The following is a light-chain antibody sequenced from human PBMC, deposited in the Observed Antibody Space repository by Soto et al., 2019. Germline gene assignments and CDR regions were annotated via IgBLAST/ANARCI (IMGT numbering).Light chain of an antibody. V-gene: IGKV3-20*01. Sequence: EIVMTQSPATLSVSPGERATLSCRASQSFSSSLAWYQQKPGQAPRLLIYGASSRATGIPDRFSGSGSGTDFTLTISRLEPEDFAVYYCQQFGNSPYTFGQGTRLEIK. CDR2: GAS. CDR3: QQFGNSPYT. CDR1: QSFSSS. J-gene: IGKJ2*01.